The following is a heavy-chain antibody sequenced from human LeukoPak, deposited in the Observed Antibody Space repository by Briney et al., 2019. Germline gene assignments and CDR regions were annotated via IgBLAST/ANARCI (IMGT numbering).Heavy chain of an antibody. D-gene: IGHD3-16*01. V-gene: IGHV1-18*04. CDR1: GYIFTSNS. CDR2: ISTFNGYT. J-gene: IGHJ4*02. CDR3: ARGEFYYDL. Sequence: ASVKVSCKPSGYIFTSNSISWARQAPGQGLEWMGWISTFNGYTNYAKNLQGRVTMTRDTSTRTVYMEMRNMRSDDTAVYYCARGEFYYDLWGQGTLVTVSS.